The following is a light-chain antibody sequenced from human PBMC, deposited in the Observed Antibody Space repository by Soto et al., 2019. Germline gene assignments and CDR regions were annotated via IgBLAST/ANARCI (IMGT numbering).Light chain of an antibody. CDR1: QSVRNTY. CDR3: LQYGSAPWT. CDR2: GAS. Sequence: EIVLTQSPGTLSLSSGERATLSCRASQSVRNTYLAWYQQKPGQAPRLLMYGASSRASGIPDRFSGSGSGTDFTLTISRLEPEDFAVFYCLQYGSAPWTFGQGTKVEIK. V-gene: IGKV3-20*01. J-gene: IGKJ1*01.